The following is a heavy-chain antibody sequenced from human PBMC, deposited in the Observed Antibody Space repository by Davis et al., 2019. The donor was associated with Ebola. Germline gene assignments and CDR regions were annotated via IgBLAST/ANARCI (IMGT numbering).Heavy chain of an antibody. CDR2: IYHSGST. V-gene: IGHV4-59*01. J-gene: IGHJ4*02. CDR3: ATLPEYSYDRDY. D-gene: IGHD5-18*01. CDR1: GGSISSYY. Sequence: SETLSLTCTVSGGSISSYYWSWIRQPPGKGLEWIGSIYHSGSTNYNPSLKSRVTISVDTSRNQFSLKLSSVTAADTAVYYCATLPEYSYDRDYWGQGTLVTVSS.